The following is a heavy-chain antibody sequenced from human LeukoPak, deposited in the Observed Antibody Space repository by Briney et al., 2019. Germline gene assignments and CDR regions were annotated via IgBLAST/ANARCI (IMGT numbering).Heavy chain of an antibody. Sequence: SETLSLTCAVYGGAFIGYYWSWIRQPPGKGLEWIGEINHSGGANYNPSLKSRVTISADTSKSQFSLKLGSVTAADTAVYYCARVPLRFLEPFDYWGQGTLVTVSS. CDR1: GGAFIGYY. D-gene: IGHD3-3*01. CDR2: INHSGGA. V-gene: IGHV4-34*01. CDR3: ARVPLRFLEPFDY. J-gene: IGHJ4*02.